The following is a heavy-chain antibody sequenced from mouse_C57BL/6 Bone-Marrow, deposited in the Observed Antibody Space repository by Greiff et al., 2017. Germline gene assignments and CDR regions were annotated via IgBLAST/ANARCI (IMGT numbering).Heavy chain of an antibody. CDR1: GYTFTSYT. CDR3: ARFTTVVARGFAY. D-gene: IGHD1-1*01. Sequence: QVQLQQSGAELARPGASVKMSCKASGYTFTSYTMHWVKQRPGPGLEWIGYINPSRGYTKYNQKFKDKATLTADTSSSTAYMQLSSLTSEDSAIYYCARFTTVVARGFAYWGQGTLVTVSA. V-gene: IGHV1-4*01. CDR2: INPSRGYT. J-gene: IGHJ3*01.